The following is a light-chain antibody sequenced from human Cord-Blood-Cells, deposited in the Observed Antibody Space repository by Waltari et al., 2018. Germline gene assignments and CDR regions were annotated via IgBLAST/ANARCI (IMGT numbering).Light chain of an antibody. Sequence: ESVLTQSPATLSVSPGERATLSCRASQSVSSYLAWYQQKPGQAPRLLIYDASNRATGIPARFSGSGSGTDFTLTISSLEPEDFAVYYCQQRSNWLTFGGGTKVEIK. CDR2: DAS. CDR3: QQRSNWLT. CDR1: QSVSSY. V-gene: IGKV3-11*01. J-gene: IGKJ4*01.